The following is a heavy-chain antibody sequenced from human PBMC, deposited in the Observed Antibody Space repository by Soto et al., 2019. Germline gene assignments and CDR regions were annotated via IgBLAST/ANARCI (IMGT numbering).Heavy chain of an antibody. D-gene: IGHD3-10*01. CDR2: MNPNSGNT. CDR3: ATLEGSGSSRIHYYYYYMDV. Sequence: ASVKVSCTASGYTFTSYDINWVRQATGQGLEWLGWMNPNSGNTGYAQKFQGRVTMTRNTSISTAYMELSSLRSEDTAVYYCATLEGSGSSRIHYYYYYMDVWGKGTTVTVSS. V-gene: IGHV1-8*01. J-gene: IGHJ6*03. CDR1: GYTFTSYD.